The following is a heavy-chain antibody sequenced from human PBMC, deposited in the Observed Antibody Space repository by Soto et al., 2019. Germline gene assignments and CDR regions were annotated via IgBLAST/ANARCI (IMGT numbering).Heavy chain of an antibody. Sequence: GGSLRLSCAASGFTFSSYWMHWVRQAPGKGLVWVSRINSDGGSTSYADSVKGRFTISRDNAKNTLYLQMNSLRAEDTTVYCCARAVRFLEWLLFFRGSGPLDLWGRGTLVTVSS. D-gene: IGHD3-3*01. CDR1: GFTFSSYW. V-gene: IGHV3-74*01. CDR2: INSDGGST. CDR3: ARAVRFLEWLLFFRGSGPLDL. J-gene: IGHJ2*01.